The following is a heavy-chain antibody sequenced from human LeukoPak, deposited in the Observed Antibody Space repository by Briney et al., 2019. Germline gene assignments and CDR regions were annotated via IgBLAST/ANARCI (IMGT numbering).Heavy chain of an antibody. CDR3: TRVTTVAASDFDY. CDR1: GFTLSGSA. D-gene: IGHD6-19*01. J-gene: IGHJ4*02. V-gene: IGHV3-73*01. Sequence: GGSLRLSCAASGFTLSGSAIHWVRQASGKGLEWVGRIRSKADNYATEYAASVKGRFIISRDDSKNTTFLQMNSLKTEDTAVYYCTRVTTVAASDFDYWGQGTQVTVSA. CDR2: IRSKADNYAT.